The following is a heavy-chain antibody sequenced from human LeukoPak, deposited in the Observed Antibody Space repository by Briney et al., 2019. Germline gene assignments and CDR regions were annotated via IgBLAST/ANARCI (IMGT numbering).Heavy chain of an antibody. J-gene: IGHJ5*02. V-gene: IGHV3-30-3*02. CDR1: GFTFSSYA. Sequence: PGGSLRLSCAASGFTFSSYAMHWVRQAPGKGLEWVAVISYDGSNKYYADSVKGRFTISRDNSKNTLYLQMNSLRAEDTAVYYCAKMGIAVAAWGQGTLVTVSS. D-gene: IGHD6-19*01. CDR3: AKMGIAVAA. CDR2: ISYDGSNK.